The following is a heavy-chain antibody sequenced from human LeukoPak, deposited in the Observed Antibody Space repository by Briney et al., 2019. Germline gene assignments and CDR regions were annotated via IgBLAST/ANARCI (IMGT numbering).Heavy chain of an antibody. CDR2: MNAANGNT. Sequence: GASVKVSCKASGYIFTDYAIHWLRQAPGQRPEWMGWMNAANGNTKYSQKFQGRITLIRDTSAATAYMELSSLRHDDLAVYYCARGRGTSGSNRDFYFYYYMDVWAKGPRSPSP. CDR3: ARGRGTSGSNRDFYFYYYMDV. CDR1: GYIFTDYA. J-gene: IGHJ6*03. D-gene: IGHD2-15*01. V-gene: IGHV1-3*01.